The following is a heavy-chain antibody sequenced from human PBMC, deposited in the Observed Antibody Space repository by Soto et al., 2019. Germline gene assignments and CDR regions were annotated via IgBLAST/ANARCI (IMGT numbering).Heavy chain of an antibody. CDR3: ARANQGGFWSGYYYYYYGMDV. J-gene: IGHJ6*02. V-gene: IGHV1-46*01. CDR1: GYTFTSYY. D-gene: IGHD3-3*01. Sequence: ASVKVSCKASGYTFTSYYMHWVRQAPGQGLEWMGIINPSGGSTSYAQKFQGRVTMTRDTSTSTVYMELSSLRSEDTAVYYCARANQGGFWSGYYYYYYGMDVWGQGTTVTVSS. CDR2: INPSGGST.